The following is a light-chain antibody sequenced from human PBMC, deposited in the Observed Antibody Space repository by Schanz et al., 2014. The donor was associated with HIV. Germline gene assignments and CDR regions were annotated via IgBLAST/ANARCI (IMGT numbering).Light chain of an antibody. CDR3: TSYAGSNNLV. CDR2: DVS. Sequence: QSALTQPASVSGSPGQSITISCTGTSSDVGGYNYVSWYQQHPGKAPKLMIYDVSNRPSGVSNRFSGSKSGNTASLTVSGLHVEDEADYYCTSYAGSNNLVFGGGTKLTVL. J-gene: IGLJ2*01. V-gene: IGLV2-14*01. CDR1: SSDVGGYNY.